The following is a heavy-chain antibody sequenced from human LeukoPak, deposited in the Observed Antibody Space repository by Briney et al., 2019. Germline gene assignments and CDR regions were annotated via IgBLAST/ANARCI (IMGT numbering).Heavy chain of an antibody. V-gene: IGHV3-53*01. J-gene: IGHJ6*04. Sequence: GGSLRLSCAASGFTVSSNYMSWVRQAPGKGLEWVSVIYSGGSTYYADSVKGRFTISRDNSKNTLYLQMNSLRAEDTAVYYCARDNPVRGIPGGYYYYYGMDVWGKGTTVTVSS. CDR3: ARDNPVRGIPGGYYYYYGMDV. CDR2: IYSGGST. CDR1: GFTVSSNY. D-gene: IGHD3-10*01.